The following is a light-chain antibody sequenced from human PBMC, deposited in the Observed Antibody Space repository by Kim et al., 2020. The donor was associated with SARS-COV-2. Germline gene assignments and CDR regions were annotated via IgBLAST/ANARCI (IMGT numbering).Light chain of an antibody. J-gene: IGKJ1*01. V-gene: IGKV1-33*01. CDR2: DAS. CDR3: QQYDNLPRT. Sequence: ASVGDRVNITCQASQDINNYLNWYQQRPGKAPKLLIYDASNLETGVPSRFSGSASGTHFTLTINGLQPEDFAAYYCQQYDNLPRTFGRGTKVDIK. CDR1: QDINNY.